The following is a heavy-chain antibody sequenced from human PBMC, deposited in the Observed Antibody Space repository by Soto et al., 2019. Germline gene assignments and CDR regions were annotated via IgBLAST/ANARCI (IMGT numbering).Heavy chain of an antibody. CDR2: IGSDI. CDR1: GFIFSSFT. Sequence: EVQLVESGGGLAQPGGSLRLSCAASGFIFSSFTMNWVRQAPGKGLEWISYIGSDIYYADSVKGRFTTSRDMAKNSLYPQLNSLRAEDSAVYYCVRDWSFAFDTWGQGTLVTVSS. J-gene: IGHJ4*02. V-gene: IGHV3-48*01. CDR3: VRDWSFAFDT.